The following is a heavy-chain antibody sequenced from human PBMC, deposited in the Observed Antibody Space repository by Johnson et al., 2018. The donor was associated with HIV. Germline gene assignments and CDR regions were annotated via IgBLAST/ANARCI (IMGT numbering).Heavy chain of an antibody. V-gene: IGHV3-30*04. CDR3: ARYCSGGSCYSADAFDI. J-gene: IGHJ3*02. CDR2: ISYDGTNE. CDR1: GFTFSSYA. D-gene: IGHD2-15*01. Sequence: VQLVESGGGVVQPGRSLRLSCAASGFTFSSYAMHWVRQAPGKGLEWVAVISYDGTNEYYADSVKGRFTNARDNAKNSLYLQMNSLRAEDTAVYYYARYCSGGSCYSADAFDIWGQGTMVTVSS.